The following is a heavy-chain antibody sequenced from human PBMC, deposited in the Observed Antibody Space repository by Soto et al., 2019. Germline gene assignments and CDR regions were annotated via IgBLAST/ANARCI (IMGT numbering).Heavy chain of an antibody. D-gene: IGHD3-10*01. CDR2: IWYDGSNK. V-gene: IGHV3-33*01. CDR3: AREPNPMVALDY. CDR1: GFTFSSYG. J-gene: IGHJ4*02. Sequence: QVQLVESGGGVVQPGRSLRLSCAASGFTFSSYGMHWVRQAPGKGLEWVAVIWYDGSNKYYADSVKGRFTISRDNSKNTLYLQMNSLRAEDTAVYYCAREPNPMVALDYWGQGTLVTVSS.